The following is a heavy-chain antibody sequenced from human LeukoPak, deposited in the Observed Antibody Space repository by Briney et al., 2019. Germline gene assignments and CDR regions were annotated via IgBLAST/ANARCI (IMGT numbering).Heavy chain of an antibody. CDR3: ARADTAMVRTFDY. D-gene: IGHD5-18*01. CDR1: GFTFSSYA. J-gene: IGHJ4*02. CDR2: ISYDGSNK. Sequence: GGSLRLSCAASGFTFSSYAMHWVRQAPGKGLEWVAVISYDGSNKYYADSVKGRFTISRDNSKNTLYLQMNSLRAEDTAVYYCARADTAMVRTFDYWGQGTLVTVSS. V-gene: IGHV3-30-3*01.